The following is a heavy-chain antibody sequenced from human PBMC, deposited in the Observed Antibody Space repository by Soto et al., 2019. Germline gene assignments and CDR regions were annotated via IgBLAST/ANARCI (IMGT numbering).Heavy chain of an antibody. Sequence: SETLSLTCTVSGGSISSSSYYWGWIRQPPGKGLEWIGSIYYSGSTYYNPSLKSRVTISVDTSKNQFSLKLSSVTAADTAVYYCARQSYSSGWSLYNWFDPWGLGTLVTVSS. J-gene: IGHJ5*02. CDR2: IYYSGST. CDR1: GGSISSSSYY. D-gene: IGHD6-19*01. V-gene: IGHV4-39*01. CDR3: ARQSYSSGWSLYNWFDP.